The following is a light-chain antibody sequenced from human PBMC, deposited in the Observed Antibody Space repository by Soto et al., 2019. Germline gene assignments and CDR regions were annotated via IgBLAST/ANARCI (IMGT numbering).Light chain of an antibody. CDR1: QSISSW. CDR3: QQYNSYPWT. Sequence: DIQMTQSPSTLSASVGDRVTITCRASQSISSWLAWYQQKPGKAPKLLIYKASSLESGVPSRFSGSGSGTEFTLTISSLQPADIAIYFCQQYNSYPWTFGQGTKVEIK. V-gene: IGKV1-5*03. CDR2: KAS. J-gene: IGKJ1*01.